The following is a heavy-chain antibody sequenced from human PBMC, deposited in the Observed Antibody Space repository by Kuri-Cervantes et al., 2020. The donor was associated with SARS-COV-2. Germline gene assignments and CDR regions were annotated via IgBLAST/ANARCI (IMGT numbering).Heavy chain of an antibody. J-gene: IGHJ3*02. CDR3: ASSIYCSSTSCYLGRSHDAFDI. CDR1: GFTFSDYY. D-gene: IGHD2-2*01. V-gene: IGHV3-11*04. CDR2: ISSSGSTI. Sequence: GESLKISCAASGFTFSDYYMSWIRQAPGKGLEWVSYISSSGSTIYYADSVKGRFTISRDNAKNSLYLQMNSLRAEDTAVYYCASSIYCSSTSCYLGRSHDAFDIWGQGTMVTVSS.